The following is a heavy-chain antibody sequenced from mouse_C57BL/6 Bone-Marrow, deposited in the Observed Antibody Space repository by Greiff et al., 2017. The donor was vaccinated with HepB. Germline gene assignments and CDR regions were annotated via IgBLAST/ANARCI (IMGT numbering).Heavy chain of an antibody. CDR1: GFNIKDDY. V-gene: IGHV14-4*01. D-gene: IGHD2-4*01. J-gene: IGHJ2*01. Sequence: VQLQQSGAELVRPGASVKLSCTASGFNIKDDYMHWVKQRPEQGLEWIGWIDPENGDTEYASKFQGKATITADTSSNTAYLQLSSLTSEDTAVYYCTTQGYDYDCWGQGTTLTVSS. CDR3: TTQGYDYDC. CDR2: IDPENGDT.